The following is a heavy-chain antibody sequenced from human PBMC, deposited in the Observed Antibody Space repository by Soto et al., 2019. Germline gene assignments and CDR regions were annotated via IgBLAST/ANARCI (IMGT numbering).Heavy chain of an antibody. CDR3: ARGRNEIVVVDRYYYYMDV. CDR2: INHSGST. J-gene: IGHJ6*03. Sequence: SETLSLTCAVYGGSFSGYYWSWIRQPPGKGLEWIGEINHSGSTNYNPSLKSRVTISVDTSKNQFSLKLSSVTAADTAVYYCARGRNEIVVVDRYYYYMDVWGKGTTVTVSS. V-gene: IGHV4-34*01. CDR1: GGSFSGYY. D-gene: IGHD2-15*01.